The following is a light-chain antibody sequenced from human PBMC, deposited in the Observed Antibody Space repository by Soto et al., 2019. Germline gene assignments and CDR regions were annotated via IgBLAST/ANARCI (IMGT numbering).Light chain of an antibody. J-gene: IGKJ2*01. CDR2: GAS. CDR1: QSISSE. V-gene: IGKV3-15*01. Sequence: EIVMTQSPATLSVSPGESATLSCRASQSISSELAWYQQKPGQPPRLLIYGASTRATGVPARFTGSGSGSDFPLTISGLQSEDVAVYSCHQRHKWPLTFGQGTRLEI. CDR3: HQRHKWPLT.